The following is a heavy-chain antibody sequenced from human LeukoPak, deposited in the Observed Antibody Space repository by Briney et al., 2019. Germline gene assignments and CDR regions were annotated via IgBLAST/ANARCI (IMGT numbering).Heavy chain of an antibody. CDR2: ISSSGSTI. CDR3: ARHLYYYDSSGRTLDY. J-gene: IGHJ4*02. Sequence: PGGSLRLSCAASGFTFSDYYMSWIRQAPGKGLEWVSYISSSGSTIYYADSVKGRFTISRDNAKNSLYLQMNSLRAEDTALYHCARHLYYYDSSGRTLDYWGQGTLVTVSS. D-gene: IGHD3-22*01. V-gene: IGHV3-11*01. CDR1: GFTFSDYY.